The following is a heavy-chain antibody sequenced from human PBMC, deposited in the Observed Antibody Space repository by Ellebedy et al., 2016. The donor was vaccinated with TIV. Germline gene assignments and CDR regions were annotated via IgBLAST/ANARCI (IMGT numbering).Heavy chain of an antibody. V-gene: IGHV3-30*03. CDR2: LSYDGNHK. CDR1: GFTITSYG. Sequence: PGGSLRLSCAVSGFTITSYGMHWVRQAPGKGLEWVAVLSYDGNHKYYADSVKGRLTISRDNSKNTLYLQMNSLRAEDTAVYYCARGGDIRGVFDYWGQGTLVTVSS. D-gene: IGHD3-10*01. CDR3: ARGGDIRGVFDY. J-gene: IGHJ4*02.